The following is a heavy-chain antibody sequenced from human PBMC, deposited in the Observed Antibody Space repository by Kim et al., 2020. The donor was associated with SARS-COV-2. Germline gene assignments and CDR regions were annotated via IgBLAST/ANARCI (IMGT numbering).Heavy chain of an antibody. Sequence: GGSLRLSCGASGFTFSSYDMHWVRQATGKGLEWVSAIGTTGDTYYPGSVKGRFTISRENAKNSLYLQMNSLRAGDTAVYYCVRGRDDILTGKGGFDYWGQGTLVTVSS. V-gene: IGHV3-13*04. CDR1: GFTFSSYD. CDR3: VRGRDDILTGKGGFDY. J-gene: IGHJ4*02. CDR2: IGTTGDT. D-gene: IGHD3-9*01.